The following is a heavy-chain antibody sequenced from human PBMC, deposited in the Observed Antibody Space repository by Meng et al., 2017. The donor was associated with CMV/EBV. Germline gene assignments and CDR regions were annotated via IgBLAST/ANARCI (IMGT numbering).Heavy chain of an antibody. J-gene: IGHJ4*02. D-gene: IGHD3-16*01. CDR2: IYSDGTTT. V-gene: IGHV3-23*03. CDR3: VKDDNGYTGEGGY. CDR1: EFMFSSYA. Sequence: GESLKISCTASEFMFSSYAMHWVRQAPGKGLEWVSVIYSDGTTTLYADSVKGRFTIFRADFDNTLYLQMNSLRAEDTAVYYCVKDDNGYTGEGGYWGQGTLVTVSS.